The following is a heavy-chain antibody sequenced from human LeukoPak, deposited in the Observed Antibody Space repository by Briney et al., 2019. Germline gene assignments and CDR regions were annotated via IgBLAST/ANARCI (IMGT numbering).Heavy chain of an antibody. V-gene: IGHV1-8*02. CDR2: MSPNSGDT. CDR3: VRTPPNWGFDY. D-gene: IGHD7-27*01. CDR1: GGTFSSYA. J-gene: IGHJ4*02. Sequence: ASVKVSCKASGGTFSSYAISWVRQATGQGLEWMGWMSPNSGDTGYAQKFQGRVTMTSDSSISTAYMELSSLRSEDTAIYYCVRTPPNWGFDYWGQGTLVTVSS.